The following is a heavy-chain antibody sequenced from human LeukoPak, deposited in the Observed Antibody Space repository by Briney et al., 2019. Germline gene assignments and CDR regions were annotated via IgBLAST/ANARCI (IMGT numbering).Heavy chain of an antibody. Sequence: GGSLRLSCAASGFTFSSYGMHWVRQAPGKGLEWVAVIWYDGRNKYYADSVKGRFTISRDNSKNTLYLQMNSLRAEDTAVYYCARDITGSYYFDYWGQGTLVTVSS. CDR1: GFTFSSYG. CDR3: ARDITGSYYFDY. CDR2: IWYDGRNK. D-gene: IGHD1-20*01. J-gene: IGHJ4*02. V-gene: IGHV3-33*01.